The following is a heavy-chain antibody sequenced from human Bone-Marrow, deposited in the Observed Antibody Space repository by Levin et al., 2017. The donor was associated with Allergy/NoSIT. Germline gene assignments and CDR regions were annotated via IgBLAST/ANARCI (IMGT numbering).Heavy chain of an antibody. D-gene: IGHD2-21*02. Sequence: GGSLRLSCFASGFSFRSYAMHWVRQTPGKGLEWVAIIWYDESNKYYADSVKGRFTISRDNSKNTLFLQLNSLRVEDTAIYYCARANCGGDCSVFDYWGHGTLVTVSS. CDR3: ARANCGGDCSVFDY. V-gene: IGHV3-33*01. CDR1: GFSFRSYA. J-gene: IGHJ4*03. CDR2: IWYDESNK.